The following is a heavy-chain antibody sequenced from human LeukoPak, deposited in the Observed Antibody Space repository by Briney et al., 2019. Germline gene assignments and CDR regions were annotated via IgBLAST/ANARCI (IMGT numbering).Heavy chain of an antibody. CDR1: GGSISSGDYY. Sequence: PSQTLSLTCTVSGGSISSGDYYWSWIRQPPGKGLEWIGYIYYSGSTYYNPSLKSRVTISVDTSKNQFSLKLSSVTAADTAVYYCARYYYDSSGYYFARDYWGQGTLVTVSS. J-gene: IGHJ4*02. D-gene: IGHD3-22*01. CDR2: IYYSGST. V-gene: IGHV4-30-4*01. CDR3: ARYYYDSSGYYFARDY.